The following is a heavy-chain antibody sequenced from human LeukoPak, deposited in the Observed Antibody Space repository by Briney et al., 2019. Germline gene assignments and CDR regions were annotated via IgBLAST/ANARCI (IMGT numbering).Heavy chain of an antibody. D-gene: IGHD4-17*01. J-gene: IGHJ4*02. CDR1: GYTFTSYY. CDR3: ARDLVYGDYRPYYFDY. V-gene: IGHV1-46*01. Sequence: GASVKVSCKASGYTFTSYYMHWVRQAPGQGLEWMGIINPSGGSTSYAQKFQGRVTMTRDTSTSTVYMELSSLRSEDTAVYYCARDLVYGDYRPYYFDYWGQGTLVTVSS. CDR2: INPSGGST.